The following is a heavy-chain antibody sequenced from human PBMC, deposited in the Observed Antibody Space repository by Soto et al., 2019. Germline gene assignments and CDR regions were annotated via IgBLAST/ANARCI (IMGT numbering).Heavy chain of an antibody. CDR3: ARDGATVTDLGDGMDV. V-gene: IGHV1-69*06. CDR1: GGTFSSYA. J-gene: IGHJ6*02. D-gene: IGHD4-17*01. CDR2: IIPIFGTA. Sequence: QVQLVQSGAEVKKPGSSVKVSCKASGGTFSSYAISWVRQAPGQGLEWMGGIIPIFGTANYAQKFQGRVTITADKSTSTAYMELSSLRSEDTAVYYWARDGATVTDLGDGMDVWGQGTTVTVSS.